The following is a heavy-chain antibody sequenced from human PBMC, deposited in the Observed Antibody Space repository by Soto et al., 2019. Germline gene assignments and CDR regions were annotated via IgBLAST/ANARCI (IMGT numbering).Heavy chain of an antibody. V-gene: IGHV1-3*01. J-gene: IGHJ5*02. D-gene: IGHD2-2*01. CDR1: GYTFTTSG. Sequence: QVHLVQSGSEVKNPGASVKISCETFGYTFTTSGIHWVRQAPGQRLEWMGWISGGSGDTKYSQKFQGRVSITKDTSASTAYMELSSLTSEDTSIYYCARDSASVQVPSTGWFDPWGQGTVVTVSS. CDR3: ARDSASVQVPSTGWFDP. CDR2: ISGGSGDT.